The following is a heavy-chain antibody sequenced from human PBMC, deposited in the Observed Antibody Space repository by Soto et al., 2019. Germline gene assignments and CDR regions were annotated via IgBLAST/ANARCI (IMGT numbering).Heavy chain of an antibody. V-gene: IGHV1-18*01. CDR2: ISAYNGNT. CDR1: GYTLTSYG. J-gene: IGHJ3*02. CDR3: ARDDLAQGDALDI. Sequence: QVQLVQSGAEVKKPGASVKVSCKASGYTLTSYGISWVRQAPGQGLEWMGWISAYNGNTNYAQNLTGRVTMTPDTSTSTAYMELRSLRSDATAVYYCARDDLAQGDALDIWGQGTMVTVSS.